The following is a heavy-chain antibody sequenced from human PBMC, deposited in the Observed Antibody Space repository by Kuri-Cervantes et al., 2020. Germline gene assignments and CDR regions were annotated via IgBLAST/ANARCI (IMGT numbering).Heavy chain of an antibody. D-gene: IGHD3-9*01. CDR1: GFTFDDYG. CDR2: ISWNSGSI. Sequence: SLKISCAASGFTFDDYGMSWVRQAPGKGLEWVSGISWNSGSIGYADSVKGRFTISRDNAKNSLYLQMNSLRAEDTALYYCAKDMTLTGYLLFDYWGQGTLVTVSS. V-gene: IGHV3-9*01. CDR3: AKDMTLTGYLLFDY. J-gene: IGHJ4*02.